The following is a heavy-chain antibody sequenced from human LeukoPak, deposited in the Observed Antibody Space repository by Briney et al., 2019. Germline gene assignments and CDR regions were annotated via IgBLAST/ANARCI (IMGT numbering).Heavy chain of an antibody. V-gene: IGHV4-39*07. D-gene: IGHD7-27*01. Sequence: PSETLSLTCTVSGGSISSSSYYWGWIRQPPGKGLEWIGSIYYSGSTYYNPSLKSRVTISVDTSKNQFSLKLSSVTAADTAVYYCARGDPNWGFGGGFDYWGQGTLVTVSS. CDR3: ARGDPNWGFGGGFDY. J-gene: IGHJ4*02. CDR2: IYYSGST. CDR1: GGSISSSSYY.